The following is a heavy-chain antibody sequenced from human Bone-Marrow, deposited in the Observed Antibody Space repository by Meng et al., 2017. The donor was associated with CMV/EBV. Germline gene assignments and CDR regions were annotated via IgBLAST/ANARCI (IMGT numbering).Heavy chain of an antibody. Sequence: GGSLRLSCAASGFTVNSNYLNWVRQAPGKGLEWVSVIYTDGSTLYADSVKGRFAISRDNSKNTLYLQMNSLRVEDTAVYYCAKGRFFDYWGQGTLVTGSS. D-gene: IGHD1-26*01. J-gene: IGHJ4*02. CDR3: AKGRFFDY. CDR1: GFTVNSNY. V-gene: IGHV3-66*02. CDR2: IYTDGST.